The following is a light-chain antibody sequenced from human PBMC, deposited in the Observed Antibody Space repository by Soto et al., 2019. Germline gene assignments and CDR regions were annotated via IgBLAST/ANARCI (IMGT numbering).Light chain of an antibody. CDR2: GDT. CDR3: QSYDSSLSGVV. V-gene: IGLV1-40*01. J-gene: IGLJ2*01. Sequence: QSVLTQPPSVSGAPGQRVTISCTGSTSNIGANYDVHWYQQLPGTAPKLLIYGDTNRPSGVPDRFSASKSGTSASLTITGLQAEDEADYYCQSYDSSLSGVVFGGGTKPTVL. CDR1: TSNIGANYD.